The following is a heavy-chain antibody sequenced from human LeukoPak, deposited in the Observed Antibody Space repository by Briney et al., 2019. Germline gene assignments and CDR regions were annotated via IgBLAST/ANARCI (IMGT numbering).Heavy chain of an antibody. CDR2: IIPIFGTA. J-gene: IGHJ6*04. Sequence: SVKVSCKASGGTFSSYAISWVRQAPGQGLEWMGGIIPIFGTANYAQKFQGRVTITADESTSTAYMELSSLRSEDTAVYYCARDLGYCSSTSCNHYYYGMDVWAKGPRSPSPQ. V-gene: IGHV1-69*13. CDR3: ARDLGYCSSTSCNHYYYGMDV. D-gene: IGHD2-2*01. CDR1: GGTFSSYA.